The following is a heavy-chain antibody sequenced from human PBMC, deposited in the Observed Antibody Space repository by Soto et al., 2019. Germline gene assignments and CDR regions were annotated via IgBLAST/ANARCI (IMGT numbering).Heavy chain of an antibody. CDR3: ARDWLGCSGDSCHPGSPGYYYYGMDV. CDR1: GGSISFYH. Sequence: SETLSLTCTVSGGSISFYHWSWIRQPPGKGLEWIGYIYYSGSTNYNPSLKSRVTISADTSKNQFSLRLTSVTAADTAVYYCARDWLGCSGDSCHPGSPGYYYYGMDVWGQGTTVTVS. V-gene: IGHV4-59*12. J-gene: IGHJ6*02. CDR2: IYYSGST. D-gene: IGHD2-15*01.